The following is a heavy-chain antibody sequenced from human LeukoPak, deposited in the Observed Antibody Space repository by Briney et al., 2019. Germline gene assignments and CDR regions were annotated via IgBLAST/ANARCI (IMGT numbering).Heavy chain of an antibody. V-gene: IGHV4-59*08. CDR1: GGSLSSYY. CDR2: IYDSVFT. D-gene: IGHD3-16*01. Sequence: SETLSLTCTVSGGSLSSYYWSWIRQPPGKGLEWIGYIYDSVFTKYNPSLKSRVTISVDTSKSQFSLRLSSVTAADTAVYYCARHVPYYDSDFSAWGMDVWGQGTTVTASS. CDR3: ARHVPYYDSDFSAWGMDV. J-gene: IGHJ6*02.